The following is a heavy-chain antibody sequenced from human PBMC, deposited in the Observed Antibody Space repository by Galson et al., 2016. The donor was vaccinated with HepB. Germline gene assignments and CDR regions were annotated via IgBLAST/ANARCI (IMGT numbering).Heavy chain of an antibody. CDR2: ISYDGNNK. D-gene: IGHD3-9*01. V-gene: IGHV3-30*18. CDR3: AKKAHILTGPDAFDI. Sequence: SLRLSCAASGFTFSSYGIHWVRQAPGKGLEWVAVISYDGNNKYCADSVKGRFTISRDNSKNTLYLQMSSLRAEDTAVYYCAKKAHILTGPDAFDIWGQGTMVTVSS. CDR1: GFTFSSYG. J-gene: IGHJ3*02.